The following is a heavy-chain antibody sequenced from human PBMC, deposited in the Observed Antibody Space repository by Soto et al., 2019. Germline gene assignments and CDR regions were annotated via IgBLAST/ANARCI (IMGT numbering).Heavy chain of an antibody. D-gene: IGHD2-15*01. J-gene: IGHJ5*02. CDR3: AREVGCSGGSCCGIFVP. V-gene: IGHV1-18*01. Sequence: ASVKVSCKASGYTFTSYGISWVRQAPGQGLEWMGWISAYNGNTNYAQKLQGRVTMTTDTSTSTAYMELRSLRSDDAAVYYCAREVGCSGGSCCGIFVPWGQGTLVTVS. CDR1: GYTFTSYG. CDR2: ISAYNGNT.